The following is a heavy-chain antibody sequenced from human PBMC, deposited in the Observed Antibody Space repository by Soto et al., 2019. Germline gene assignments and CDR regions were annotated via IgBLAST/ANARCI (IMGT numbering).Heavy chain of an antibody. D-gene: IGHD1-26*01. V-gene: IGHV4-31*03. Sequence: PSETLSLTCTVSGGSISSGGYYWSWIRQHPEKGLEWIGYIYYSGSTYYNPSLKSRVSISIDTSKNQFSLKLSSVTAADTAVYYCARIRGWEWELPTNGFDPWGQGTLVTVSS. J-gene: IGHJ5*02. CDR1: GGSISSGGYY. CDR2: IYYSGST. CDR3: ARIRGWEWELPTNGFDP.